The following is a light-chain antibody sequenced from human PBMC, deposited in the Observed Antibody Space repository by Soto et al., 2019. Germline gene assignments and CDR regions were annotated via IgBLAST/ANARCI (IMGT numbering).Light chain of an antibody. CDR2: DVS. J-gene: IGLJ1*01. CDR3: HSYTSSNTLV. Sequence: QSALTQPRSVSGSPGQSVTISCTGTTSDVGGYNYVSWYQQYPGKAPKLMIYDVSERPSGVPDRFSGSKSGNTASLTISGLQAEDEADYYCHSYTSSNTLVFGTGTKVTVL. V-gene: IGLV2-11*01. CDR1: TSDVGGYNY.